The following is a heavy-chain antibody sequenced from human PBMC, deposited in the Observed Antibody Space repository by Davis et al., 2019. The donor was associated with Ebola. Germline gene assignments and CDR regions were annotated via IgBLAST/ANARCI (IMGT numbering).Heavy chain of an antibody. D-gene: IGHD3-3*01. CDR2: IWYDGSNK. J-gene: IGHJ6*02. CDR1: GFTFSSYG. V-gene: IGHV3-33*01. CDR3: TTTIFGPRGGMDV. Sequence: GGSLRLSCAASGFTFSSYGMHWVRQAPGKGLEWVAVIWYDGSNKYYADSVKGRFTISRDNSKNTLYLQMNSLRAEDTAVYYCTTTIFGPRGGMDVWGQGTTVTVSS.